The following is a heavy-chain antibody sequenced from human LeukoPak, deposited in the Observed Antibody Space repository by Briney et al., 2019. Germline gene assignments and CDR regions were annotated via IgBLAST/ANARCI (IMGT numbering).Heavy chain of an antibody. D-gene: IGHD2-8*01. CDR2: ISSSSSYI. J-gene: IGHJ6*02. V-gene: IGHV3-21*01. CDR1: GFTLSSYW. CDR3: AREGVYAMDV. Sequence: KTGGSLRLSCAASGFTLSSYWMNWVRQAPGKGLEWVSSISSSSSYIYYADSVKGRFTISRDNAKNSLFLQMNSLRAEDTAVFYCAREGVYAMDVWGQGTTVTVSS.